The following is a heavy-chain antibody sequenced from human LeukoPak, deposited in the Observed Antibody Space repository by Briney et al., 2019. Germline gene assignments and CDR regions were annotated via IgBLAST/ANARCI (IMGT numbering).Heavy chain of an antibody. CDR1: GGSISSNNW. J-gene: IGHJ4*02. CDR3: ASEIRSGYYYVVY. CDR2: IYHSGST. Sequence: SGTLSLTCVVSGGSISSNNWWSWVRQSPGKGLEWIGEIYHSGSTNYNPSLKSRVTISVDKSKNQFSLKLSSVTAADTAVYYCASEIRSGYYYVVYWGQGTLVTVSS. V-gene: IGHV4-4*02. D-gene: IGHD3-22*01.